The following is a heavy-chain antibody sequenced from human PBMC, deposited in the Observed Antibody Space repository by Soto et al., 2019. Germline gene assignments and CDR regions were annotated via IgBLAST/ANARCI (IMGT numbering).Heavy chain of an antibody. J-gene: IGHJ6*02. D-gene: IGHD2-15*01. Sequence: QVQLVQSGAEVKKPGSSVKVSCKASGGTFSSYAISWVRQAPGQGLEWMGGIIPIFGTANYAQKFQGRVTITADESTSTAYRELSSLRSEDTAVYYCAAWVVAATTEDYYYYGMDVWGRGTTVTVSS. CDR3: AAWVVAATTEDYYYYGMDV. CDR2: IIPIFGTA. CDR1: GGTFSSYA. V-gene: IGHV1-69*01.